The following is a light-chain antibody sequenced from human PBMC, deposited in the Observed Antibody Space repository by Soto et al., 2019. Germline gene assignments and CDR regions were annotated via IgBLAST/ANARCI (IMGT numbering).Light chain of an antibody. Sequence: EIVMTQSPATLSVSPGERATLSCRASQSVSSNLAWYQQKPGQTPRLLIYDASSRATGIPARFSGSWSGTDFTLTISSLQSEDFAVYYCQLYNNWPLTFGGGTNVEIK. CDR1: QSVSSN. CDR3: QLYNNWPLT. CDR2: DAS. V-gene: IGKV3-15*01. J-gene: IGKJ4*01.